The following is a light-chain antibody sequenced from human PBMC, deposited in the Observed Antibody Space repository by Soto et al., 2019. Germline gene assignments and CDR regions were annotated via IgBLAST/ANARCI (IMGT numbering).Light chain of an antibody. CDR3: QQYYNYPLT. CDR2: AAS. V-gene: IGKV1-16*01. Sequence: DTQMTQSPSSLSASVGDRVTITCRASQGVSNHLAWFQQKPGKAPKSLIYAASNLESGIPSRFSGSGFGTDFTLTIISLQPEDFATYYCQQYYNYPLTFGGGTKVDIK. CDR1: QGVSNH. J-gene: IGKJ4*01.